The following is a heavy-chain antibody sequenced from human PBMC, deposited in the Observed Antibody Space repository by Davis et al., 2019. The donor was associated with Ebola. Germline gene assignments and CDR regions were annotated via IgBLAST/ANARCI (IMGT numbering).Heavy chain of an antibody. CDR2: INPNSGGT. V-gene: IGHV1-2*04. CDR1: GYTFTSYY. J-gene: IGHJ3*02. CDR3: ARTVMTTVTTDAFDI. Sequence: ASVKVSCKASGYTFTSYYMHWVRQAPGQGLEWMGWINPNSGGTNYAQKFQGWVTMTRDTSISTAYMELSRLRSDDTAVYYCARTVMTTVTTDAFDIWGQGTMVTVSS. D-gene: IGHD4-17*01.